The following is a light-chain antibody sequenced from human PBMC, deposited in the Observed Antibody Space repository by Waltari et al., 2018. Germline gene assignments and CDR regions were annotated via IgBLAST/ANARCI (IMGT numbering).Light chain of an antibody. CDR3: QQSYSTHRT. Sequence: DIQMTQSPSSLSASVGDRVTITCRASQSISSYLNWYQQKPGKAPNLLIYAASSLQSGVPSRFSVSGSGTDFTLTISSLQPEDFATYYCQQSYSTHRTFGQGTKVEIK. J-gene: IGKJ1*01. V-gene: IGKV1-39*01. CDR2: AAS. CDR1: QSISSY.